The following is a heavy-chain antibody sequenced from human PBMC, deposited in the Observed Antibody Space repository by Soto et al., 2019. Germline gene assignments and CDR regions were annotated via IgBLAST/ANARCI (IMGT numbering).Heavy chain of an antibody. D-gene: IGHD2-15*01. J-gene: IGHJ4*02. Sequence: EVQLVESGGGLVQHGGSLRLSCAACGLPFSSHYLSWIRQAPGGGLEWVAKINPDGRDEQYADSVRGRFTVSRDNTKNLVFLQMKGLGVEDTAVYYCARETWWRLDYWGQGNLVTVSS. V-gene: IGHV3-7*04. CDR3: ARETWWRLDY. CDR2: INPDGRDE. CDR1: GLPFSSHY.